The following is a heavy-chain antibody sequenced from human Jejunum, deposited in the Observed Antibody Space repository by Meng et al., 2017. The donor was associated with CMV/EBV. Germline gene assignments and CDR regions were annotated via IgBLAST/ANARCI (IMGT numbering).Heavy chain of an antibody. V-gene: IGHV4-39*06. CDR3: ARDGEGRWLQLGC. D-gene: IGHD5-24*01. CDR1: GDSSSSGGYF. J-gene: IGHJ4*02. Sequence: GDSSSSGGYFWGWVRQPPGKGLGWIGSIDYSGTTRYNPSLGSRVVISVDTSMNQLTLRLDSVTAADTAVYYCARDGEGRWLQLGCWGQGTLVTVSS. CDR2: IDYSGTT.